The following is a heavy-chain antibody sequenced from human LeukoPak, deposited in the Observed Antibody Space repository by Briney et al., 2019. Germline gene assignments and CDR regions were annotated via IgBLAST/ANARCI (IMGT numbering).Heavy chain of an antibody. CDR1: GYTFISYG. J-gene: IGHJ1*01. D-gene: IGHD3-9*01. V-gene: IGHV1-18*01. CDR3: ARDGEYYDVVTDHYNPQGPEYFQH. Sequence: ASVKVSCKASGYTFISYGISWVRQAPGQGLEWVGWISGYNGDTKYAENLQGRVTMTTDTSTSTAYMEPKSLRSDDTAVYYCARDGEYYDVVTDHYNPQGPEYFQHWGQGTLVTVSS. CDR2: ISGYNGDT.